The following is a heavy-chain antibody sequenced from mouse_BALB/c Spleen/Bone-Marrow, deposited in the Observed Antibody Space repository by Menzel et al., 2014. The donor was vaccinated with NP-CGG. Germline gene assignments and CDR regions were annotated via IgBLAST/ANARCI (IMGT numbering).Heavy chain of an antibody. D-gene: IGHD2-1*01. V-gene: IGHV1-66*01. CDR1: GYSFTSYY. CDR2: IFPGSGNT. CDR3: ARHGNLRNYYAMDY. J-gene: IGHJ4*01. Sequence: VKLVESGPELVKPGASVKISCKASGYSFTSYYIHWVKQRPGQGLEWIGWIFPGSGNTKYNEKFKGKATLTADTSSSTAYMQLSRLTSEDSAVYFCARHGNLRNYYAMDYWGQGTSVTVSS.